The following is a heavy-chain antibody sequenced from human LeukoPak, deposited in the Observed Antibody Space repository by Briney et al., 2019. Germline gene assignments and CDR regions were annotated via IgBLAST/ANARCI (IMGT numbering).Heavy chain of an antibody. Sequence: PSETLSLTCTVSGGSMSSHYWSWIRQPPGKGLEWLGYISYIGSTNYSPSLKSRVTISVDTSKNEFSLGLSSVTAADTAVYFCAGDQLALNALNIWGQGTMVTVSS. D-gene: IGHD1-1*01. CDR2: ISYIGST. CDR3: AGDQLALNALNI. J-gene: IGHJ3*02. V-gene: IGHV4-59*11. CDR1: GGSMSSHY.